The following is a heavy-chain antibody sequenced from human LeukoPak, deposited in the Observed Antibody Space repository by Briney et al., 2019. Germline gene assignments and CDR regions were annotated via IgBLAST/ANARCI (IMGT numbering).Heavy chain of an antibody. Sequence: GGSLRLSCAASGFTFSSYGMHWVRQAPGKGLEWVTFIRYDGSNKYYADSVKGRFTISRDNSKNTLYLQMNGLRADDTAVYYCAKEQNYYDSSGYYIWGQGTLVTVSS. J-gene: IGHJ4*02. CDR3: AKEQNYYDSSGYYI. CDR1: GFTFSSYG. V-gene: IGHV3-30*02. D-gene: IGHD3-22*01. CDR2: IRYDGSNK.